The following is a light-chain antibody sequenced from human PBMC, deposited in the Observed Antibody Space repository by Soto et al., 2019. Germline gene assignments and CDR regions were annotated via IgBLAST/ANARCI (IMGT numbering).Light chain of an antibody. CDR3: QQYNTWPPYT. CDR1: QSVSTN. Sequence: EIVMTQSPATLSVSPGEGATLSCKASQSVSTNLAWYQQKPGQAPRLLIHGASSRATGVPDRFRGSGSGTYFTLAISSLQSEDFAVYYCQQYNTWPPYTSGPGTKLEMK. J-gene: IGKJ2*01. V-gene: IGKV3-15*01. CDR2: GAS.